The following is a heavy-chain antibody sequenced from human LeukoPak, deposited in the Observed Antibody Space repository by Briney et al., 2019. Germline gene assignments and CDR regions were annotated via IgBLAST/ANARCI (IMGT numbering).Heavy chain of an antibody. Sequence: APVKVSCKASGYTFTGYYMHWVRQAPGQGLEWMGWINSISGGTHYAQKFQGRVTMTSDASISTAYMELSRLRSDDTAVYYCASNPYVTFYSMDVWGRGTTVTVS. V-gene: IGHV1-2*02. CDR3: ASNPYVTFYSMDV. CDR1: GYTFTGYY. J-gene: IGHJ6*02. CDR2: INSISGGT. D-gene: IGHD3-10*02.